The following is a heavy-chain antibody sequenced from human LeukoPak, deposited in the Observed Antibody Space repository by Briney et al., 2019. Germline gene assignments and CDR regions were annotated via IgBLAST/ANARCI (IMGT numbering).Heavy chain of an antibody. J-gene: IGHJ3*02. D-gene: IGHD3-3*01. CDR3: AREKKTEWTTGAFDM. V-gene: IGHV3-11*01. CDR1: GFTFSDYY. Sequence: GGSLRLSCAASGFTFSDYYMSWIRQAPETGLEWLSYTSPSGGTIHYTDSEKGRFTMSRDNAQNALYLEMNSLRAEDTAVYYCAREKKTEWTTGAFDMWGQGTMVIVSS. CDR2: TSPSGGTI.